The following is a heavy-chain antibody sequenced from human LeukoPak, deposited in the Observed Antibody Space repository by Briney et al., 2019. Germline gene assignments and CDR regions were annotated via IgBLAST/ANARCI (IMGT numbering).Heavy chain of an antibody. D-gene: IGHD6-19*01. Sequence: RPSETLSLTCTVSGVSISSYYWSWIRQPPGKGLEWIGFVSSSGSTNYNPSLKSRVTISVDTSKNQFSLKLSSVTAADTAVYYCARGSGWYLYWGQGTLVTVSS. CDR2: VSSSGST. V-gene: IGHV4-59*01. J-gene: IGHJ4*02. CDR3: ARGSGWYLY. CDR1: GVSISSYY.